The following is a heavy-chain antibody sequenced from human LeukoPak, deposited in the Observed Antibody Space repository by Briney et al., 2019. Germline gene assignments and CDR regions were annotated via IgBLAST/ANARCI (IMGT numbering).Heavy chain of an antibody. CDR1: GGSISSYY. Sequence: SETLSLTCTVSGGSISSYYWSWIRQPPGKGLEWIGYIYYSGSTNYNPSLKSRITISVDTSKNQFSLKLNPVTAADTAVYYCARARGATISCFDYWGQGSLVTVSS. CDR2: IYYSGST. D-gene: IGHD5-24*01. CDR3: ARARGATISCFDY. V-gene: IGHV4-59*01. J-gene: IGHJ4*02.